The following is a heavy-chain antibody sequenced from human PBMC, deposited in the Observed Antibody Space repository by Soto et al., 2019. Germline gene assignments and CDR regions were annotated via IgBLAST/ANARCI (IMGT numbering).Heavy chain of an antibody. J-gene: IGHJ4*02. CDR3: ATDHDNCXPTYY. CDR2: ISAYNGNT. V-gene: IGHV1-18*01. D-gene: IGHD3-9*01. Sequence: ASVKVSCKASGYTFTSYGISWVRQAPGQGLEGMGWISAYNGNTNYAQKLQGRVTMASDTSTSTAYMELRSLRSNDTAVYYCATDHDNCXPTYYWGPGTLVTVSS. CDR1: GYTFTSYG.